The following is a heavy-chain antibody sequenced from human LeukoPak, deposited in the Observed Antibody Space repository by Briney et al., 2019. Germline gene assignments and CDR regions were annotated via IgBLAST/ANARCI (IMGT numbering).Heavy chain of an antibody. V-gene: IGHV3-21*01. D-gene: IGHD5-18*01. J-gene: IGHJ4*02. CDR1: EFTFSSYS. CDR3: ARAPRDGYSYGIDY. CDR2: ISTSSSYI. Sequence: GGSLRLSCAASEFTFSSYSLNWVRQAPGKGLEWVSSISTSSSYIYYADSVKGRFTISRDNSKNTLYLQMNSLRAEDTAVYYCARAPRDGYSYGIDYWGQGTLVTVSS.